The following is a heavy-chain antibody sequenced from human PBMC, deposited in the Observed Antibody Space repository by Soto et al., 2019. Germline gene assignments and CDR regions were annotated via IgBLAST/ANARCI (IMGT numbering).Heavy chain of an antibody. V-gene: IGHV3-30-3*01. CDR3: ARARGYSGSGPRMDV. CDR1: GFTFSSYA. J-gene: IGHJ6*02. Sequence: QVQLVESGGGVVQPGRSLRLSCAASGFTFSSYAMHWVRQAPGKGLEWVAVISYDGSNKYYADSVKGRFTISGDNSKNPLYLQMNSLRADDTAVYYCARARGYSGSGPRMDVWGQGTTVTVSS. CDR2: ISYDGSNK. D-gene: IGHD1-26*01.